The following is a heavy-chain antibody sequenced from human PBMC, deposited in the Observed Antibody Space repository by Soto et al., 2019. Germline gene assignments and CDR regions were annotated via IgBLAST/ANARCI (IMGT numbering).Heavy chain of an antibody. CDR2: IYYSGST. V-gene: IGHV4-59*08. D-gene: IGHD6-13*01. Sequence: QVQLQESGPGLVKPSETLSLTCTVSGGSISSYYWSWIRQPPGKGLEWIGYIYYSGSTNYNPSLQSRVTISVDTSKNQCSLKLSSVTAADTAVYYCASLPIIAAAGPEVDYWGQGTLVTVSS. J-gene: IGHJ4*02. CDR3: ASLPIIAAAGPEVDY. CDR1: GGSISSYY.